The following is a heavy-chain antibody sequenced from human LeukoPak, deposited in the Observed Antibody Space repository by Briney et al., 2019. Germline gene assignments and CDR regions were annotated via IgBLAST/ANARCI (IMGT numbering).Heavy chain of an antibody. CDR1: GGSISSYY. J-gene: IGHJ4*02. CDR3: ARVNINNWHSCDY. CDR2: IYHSGST. V-gene: IGHV4-59*12. D-gene: IGHD1-1*01. Sequence: KTSETLSLTCTVSGGSISSYYWSWIRQPPGKGLEWIGYIYHSGSTYYNPSLKSRVTISVDRSKNQFSLKLSSVTAADTAVYYCARVNINNWHSCDYWGQGTLVTVSS.